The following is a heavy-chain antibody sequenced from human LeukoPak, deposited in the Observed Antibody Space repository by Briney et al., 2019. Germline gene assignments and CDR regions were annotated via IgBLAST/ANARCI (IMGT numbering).Heavy chain of an antibody. Sequence: SETLSLTCAVYGGSFSGYYWSWIRQPPGKGLEWIGEINHSGSTNYNPSLRSRVTISVDTSKNQFSLKLSSVTAADTAVYYCARHARLWFGVYEYWGQGTLVTVSS. V-gene: IGHV4-34*01. J-gene: IGHJ4*02. CDR3: ARHARLWFGVYEY. CDR2: INHSGST. CDR1: GGSFSGYY. D-gene: IGHD3-10*01.